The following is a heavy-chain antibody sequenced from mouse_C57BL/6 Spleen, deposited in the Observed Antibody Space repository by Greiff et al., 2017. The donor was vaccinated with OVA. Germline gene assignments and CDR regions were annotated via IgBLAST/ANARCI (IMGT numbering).Heavy chain of an antibody. CDR2: IYPRSGNT. CDR1: GYTFTSYG. V-gene: IGHV1-81*01. J-gene: IGHJ3*01. D-gene: IGHD2-4*01. Sequence: VKLQESGAELVRPGASVKLSCKASGYTFTSYGISWVKQRTGQGLEWIGEIYPRSGNTYYNEKFKGKATLTADKSSSTAYMELRSLTSEDSAVDFCARDEDYDERAWFAYWGQGTLVTVSA. CDR3: ARDEDYDERAWFAY.